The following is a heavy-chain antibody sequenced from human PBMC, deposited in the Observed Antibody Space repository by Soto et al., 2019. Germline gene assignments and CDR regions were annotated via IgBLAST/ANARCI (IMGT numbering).Heavy chain of an antibody. J-gene: IGHJ4*02. CDR1: GGSISSYY. V-gene: IGHV4-59*01. Sequence: PSETLSLTCTVSGGSISSYYWSWIRQPPGKGLEWIGYIYYSGSTNYNPSLKSRVTISVDTSKNQFSLKLSSVTAADTAVYYCARGVKSLDDFWSGYQAPLRNPYYFYYWGQGTLVTVSS. CDR3: ARGVKSLDDFWSGYQAPLRNPYYFYY. D-gene: IGHD3-3*01. CDR2: IYYSGST.